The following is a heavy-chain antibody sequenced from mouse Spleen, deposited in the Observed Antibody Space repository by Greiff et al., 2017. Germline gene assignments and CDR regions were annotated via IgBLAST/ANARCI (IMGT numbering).Heavy chain of an antibody. J-gene: IGHJ4*01. D-gene: IGHD4-1*01. CDR2: IWSGGST. Sequence: VKLVESGPGLVQPSQSLSITCTVSGFSLTSYGVHWVRQPPGKGLEWLGVIWSGGSTDYNAAFISRLSISKDNSKSQVFFKMNSLQADDTAIYYCAKPGTGTGYAMDYWGQGTSVTVSS. CDR1: GFSLTSYG. V-gene: IGHV2-4*01. CDR3: AKPGTGTGYAMDY.